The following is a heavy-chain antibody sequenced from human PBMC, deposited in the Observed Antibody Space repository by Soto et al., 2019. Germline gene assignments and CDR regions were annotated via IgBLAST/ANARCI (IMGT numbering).Heavy chain of an antibody. V-gene: IGHV3-23*01. D-gene: IGHD3-22*01. Sequence: GGSLRLSCAASGFTFSSYTMSWVRQAPGKGLEWVSAISGSGGSTYYADSVKGRFTISRDNSKNTLYLQMNSLRAEDTAVYYCAKDRGSHYYDSSGYYAKHFDYWGQGTLFTVSS. CDR1: GFTFSSYT. J-gene: IGHJ4*02. CDR2: ISGSGGST. CDR3: AKDRGSHYYDSSGYYAKHFDY.